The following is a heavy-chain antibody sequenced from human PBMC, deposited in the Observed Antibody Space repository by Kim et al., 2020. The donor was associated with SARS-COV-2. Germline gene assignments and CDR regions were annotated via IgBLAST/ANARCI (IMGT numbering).Heavy chain of an antibody. CDR3: ARQGESSSWATMGC. V-gene: IGHV3-74*01. Sequence: ADSGKGRFTISRDNAKNTVFLQMNSLRAGDTAVYFCARQGESSSWATMGCWGQGTLVTVSS. D-gene: IGHD6-13*01. J-gene: IGHJ4*02.